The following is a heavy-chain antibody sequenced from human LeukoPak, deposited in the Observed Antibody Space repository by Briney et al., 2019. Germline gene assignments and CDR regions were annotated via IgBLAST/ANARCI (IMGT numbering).Heavy chain of an antibody. V-gene: IGHV1-18*01. CDR1: GYTFTSYG. CDR2: ISAYNGNT. Sequence: ASAKVSCKASGYTFTSYGISWVRQAPGQGLEWMGWISAYNGNTNYAQKLQGRVTMTTDTSTSTAYMELRSLRSDDTAVYYCARGSVPYYDFWSGYYPSWFDPWGQGTLVTVSS. J-gene: IGHJ5*02. CDR3: ARGSVPYYDFWSGYYPSWFDP. D-gene: IGHD3-3*01.